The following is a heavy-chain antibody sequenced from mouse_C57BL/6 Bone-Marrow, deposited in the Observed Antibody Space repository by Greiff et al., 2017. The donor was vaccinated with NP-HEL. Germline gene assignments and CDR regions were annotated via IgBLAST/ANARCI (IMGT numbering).Heavy chain of an antibody. D-gene: IGHD1-1*01. V-gene: IGHV1-26*01. CDR3: ARKGDYYGLLDY. Sequence: VQLQQSGPELVKPGASVKISCKASGYTFTDYYMNWVKQSHGKSLEWIGDINPNNGGTSYNQKFKGKATLTVDKSSSTAYMELRSLTSEDSAVYYCARKGDYYGLLDYWGQGTTLTVSS. CDR1: GYTFTDYY. J-gene: IGHJ2*01. CDR2: INPNNGGT.